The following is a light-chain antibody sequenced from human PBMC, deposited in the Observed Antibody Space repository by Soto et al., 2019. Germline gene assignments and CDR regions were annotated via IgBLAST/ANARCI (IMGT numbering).Light chain of an antibody. V-gene: IGKV1-5*03. CDR2: EES. Sequence: DIQMTQSPSTLSASVGDRVTITCRASQSFNRWLAWFQQKPGKAPNLLIYEESTLESGFPSRFNGRGAGTEFTLTISSLQPADFATYYCLQYNSYPRTFGQGTKVEIK. CDR3: LQYNSYPRT. J-gene: IGKJ1*01. CDR1: QSFNRW.